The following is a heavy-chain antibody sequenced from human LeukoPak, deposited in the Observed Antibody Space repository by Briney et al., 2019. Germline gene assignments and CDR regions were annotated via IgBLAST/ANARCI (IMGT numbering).Heavy chain of an antibody. CDR1: GGSISSGGYS. CDR2: IYHSGST. V-gene: IGHV4-30-2*01. J-gene: IGHJ4*02. Sequence: SQTLSLTCAVSGGSISSGGYSWSWIRQPPGKGLEWIGYIYHSGSTYSDPSPRSRVTISVDRSKNQFSLKLSSVTAAETAVYYCARASVAASGYYFDYWGQGTLVTVSS. D-gene: IGHD6-19*01. CDR3: ARASVAASGYYFDY.